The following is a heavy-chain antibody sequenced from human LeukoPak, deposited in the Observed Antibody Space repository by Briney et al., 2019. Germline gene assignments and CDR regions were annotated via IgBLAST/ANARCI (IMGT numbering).Heavy chain of an antibody. D-gene: IGHD4-23*01. CDR3: ARGRFRGNSPLGY. J-gene: IGHJ4*02. V-gene: IGHV1-18*01. Sequence: GASVKVSCKAFGYTFTSYGISWVRQAPGQGLEWLGWISAYNGNTNYTQRLQVRVTMTTDTSTSTAYMELRSLRSEDTAVCYCARGRFRGNSPLGYWGQGTLVTVSS. CDR1: GYTFTSYG. CDR2: ISAYNGNT.